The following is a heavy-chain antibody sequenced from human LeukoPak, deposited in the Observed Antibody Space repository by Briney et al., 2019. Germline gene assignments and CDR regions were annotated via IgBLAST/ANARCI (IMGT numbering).Heavy chain of an antibody. CDR2: SYYSGST. CDR1: GGSISSSSYY. D-gene: IGHD6-19*01. V-gene: IGHV4-39*01. CDR3: ARHEGSSSGWYGEYFQH. J-gene: IGHJ1*01. Sequence: PSETLSLTCTVSGGSISSSSYYWGWIRQPPGKGLEWIGSSYYSGSTYYNPSLKRLVTISVDTSKNQFSLKLSSVTAADTAVYYCARHEGSSSGWYGEYFQHWGQGTLVTVSS.